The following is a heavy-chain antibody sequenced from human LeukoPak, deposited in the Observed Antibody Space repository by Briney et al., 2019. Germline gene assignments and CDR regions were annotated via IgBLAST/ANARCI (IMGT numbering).Heavy chain of an antibody. Sequence: ASVKVSCKVSGYTLTELSMHGVRQAPGKGLEWMGGFDPEDGETIYAQKFQGRVTMTEDTSTDTAYMELSSLRSEDKAVYYCATAYYDSSGYYYLGFWGQGTLVTVSS. CDR3: ATAYYDSSGYYYLGF. J-gene: IGHJ4*02. CDR2: FDPEDGET. D-gene: IGHD3-22*01. CDR1: GYTLTELS. V-gene: IGHV1-24*01.